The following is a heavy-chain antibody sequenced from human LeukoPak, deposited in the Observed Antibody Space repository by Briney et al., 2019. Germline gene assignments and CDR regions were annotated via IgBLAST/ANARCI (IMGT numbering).Heavy chain of an antibody. V-gene: IGHV1-46*01. CDR3: ARDTATGDAFDI. CDR2: INPSGGST. J-gene: IGHJ3*02. Sequence: ASVKVPCKASGYTFTDYYMHWVRQAPGQGLEWMGIINPSGGSTSYAQKFQGRVTMTRDTSTSTVYMELSSLRSEDTAVYCCARDTATGDAFDIWGQGTMVTVSS. CDR1: GYTFTDYY. D-gene: IGHD6-25*01.